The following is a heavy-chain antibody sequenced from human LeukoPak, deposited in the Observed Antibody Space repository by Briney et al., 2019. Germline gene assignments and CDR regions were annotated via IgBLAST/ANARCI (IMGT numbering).Heavy chain of an antibody. CDR2: MNPNSGGT. V-gene: IGHV1-2*02. J-gene: IGHJ3*02. D-gene: IGHD6-19*01. CDR1: GSGFTSSS. CDR3: VRAVAGLDAVDI. Sequence: GASENLSRTATGSGFTSSSTSWVWDSPGQGLGWMGWMNPNSGGTNYTKKYPGRVTMTRVTSISTAFMELSRLRSDNTAVYYCVRAVAGLDAVDIWGQGTMVTVSS.